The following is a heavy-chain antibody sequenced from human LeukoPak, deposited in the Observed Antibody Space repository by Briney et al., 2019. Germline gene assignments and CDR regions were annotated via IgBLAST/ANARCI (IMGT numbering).Heavy chain of an antibody. J-gene: IGHJ4*02. D-gene: IGHD2-15*01. V-gene: IGHV4-4*07. Sequence: SETLSLTCTVSGGSISSYYWSWIRQPAGKGLEWIGRIYTSGSTNYNPSLKSRVTMSVDTSKNQFSLKLSSVTAADTAVYYCARTSYYCSGGSCYHYYFDYWGQGTLATVSS. CDR3: ARTSYYCSGGSCYHYYFDY. CDR1: GGSISSYY. CDR2: IYTSGST.